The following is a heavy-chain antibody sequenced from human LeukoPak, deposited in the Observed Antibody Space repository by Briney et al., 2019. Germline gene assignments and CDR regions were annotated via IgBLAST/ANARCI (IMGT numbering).Heavy chain of an antibody. CDR2: IYYSGTT. CDR3: ARRVAVPGSYYFDY. V-gene: IGHV4-59*08. Sequence: SETLSLSCTVSGGSISSYYWTWIRQPPGKGLEWIGFIYYSGTTKYNPSLESRVTLSLDTSKSQFSLRLNSVTAADTAVYYCARRVAVPGSYYFDYWSQGTLVTVSS. J-gene: IGHJ4*02. CDR1: GGSISSYY. D-gene: IGHD2-2*01.